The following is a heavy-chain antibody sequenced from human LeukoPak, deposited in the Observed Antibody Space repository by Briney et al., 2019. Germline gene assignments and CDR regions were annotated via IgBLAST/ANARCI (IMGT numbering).Heavy chain of an antibody. J-gene: IGHJ4*02. CDR2: VNPNGGGT. V-gene: IGHV1-46*01. D-gene: IGHD1-26*01. Sequence: ASVKVSCKASGYTFTPYHIHWVRQAPGQGLEWMGMVNPNGGGTNYAQKFHGRVSMIRDTPTSTVYMDLSSLTSEDTAVYYCAREPPGATRGFDYWGQGTLVTVSS. CDR1: GYTFTPYH. CDR3: AREPPGATRGFDY.